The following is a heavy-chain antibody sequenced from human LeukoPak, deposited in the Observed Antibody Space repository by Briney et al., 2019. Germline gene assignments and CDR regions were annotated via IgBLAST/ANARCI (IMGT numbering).Heavy chain of an antibody. Sequence: GGSLRLSCAASGFTFSSYWMSWVRQAPGKGLEWVANIKQDGSEKYNVDSVKGRFTISRDNAKNSLYLQMNSLRAEDTAVYYCARDSEWELLPDAFDIWGQGTMVTVSS. J-gene: IGHJ3*02. CDR2: IKQDGSEK. CDR3: ARDSEWELLPDAFDI. D-gene: IGHD1-26*01. CDR1: GFTFSSYW. V-gene: IGHV3-7*03.